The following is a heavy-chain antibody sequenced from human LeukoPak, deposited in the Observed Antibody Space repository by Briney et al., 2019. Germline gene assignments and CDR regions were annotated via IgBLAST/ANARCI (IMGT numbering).Heavy chain of an antibody. CDR1: GFTFSSYG. V-gene: IGHV3-33*05. CDR2: ISYDGSNR. CDR3: ARGPRLQLWQFDY. D-gene: IGHD5-18*01. Sequence: GGSLRLSCAASGFTFSSYGMHWVRQAPGKGLEWVAVISYDGSNRYYADSVKGRFTISRDTSKNTLYLQMNSLRAEDTAVYYCARGPRLQLWQFDYWGQGTLVTVSS. J-gene: IGHJ4*02.